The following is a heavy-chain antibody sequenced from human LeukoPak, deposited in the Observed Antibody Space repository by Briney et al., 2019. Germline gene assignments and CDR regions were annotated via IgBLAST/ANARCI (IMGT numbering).Heavy chain of an antibody. CDR3: ARDKPLRGYSYGRFDY. V-gene: IGHV1-2*02. Sequence: GASVKVSCKASGYTFTGYYMHWVRQAPGQGLEWMGWINPNSGGTNYAQKFQGRVTMTRDTSISTAYMELSRLRSDDTAVYYCARDKPLRGYSYGRFDYWGQGTLVTVSS. D-gene: IGHD5-18*01. J-gene: IGHJ4*02. CDR2: INPNSGGT. CDR1: GYTFTGYY.